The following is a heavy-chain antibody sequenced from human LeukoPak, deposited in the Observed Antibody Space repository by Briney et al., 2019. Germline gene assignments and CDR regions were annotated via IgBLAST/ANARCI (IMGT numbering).Heavy chain of an antibody. CDR2: ISPNSGGT. Sequence: ASVKVSCKASGYTFTGYYMHWVRQAPGQGLEWMGWISPNSGGTNYAQKFQGRVTMTRDTSISTAYMELSRLRSDDTAVYYCAREYGYSGYDWTSDSYYFDYWGQGTLVTVSS. CDR3: AREYGYSGYDWTSDSYYFDY. V-gene: IGHV1-2*02. CDR1: GYTFTGYY. J-gene: IGHJ4*02. D-gene: IGHD5-12*01.